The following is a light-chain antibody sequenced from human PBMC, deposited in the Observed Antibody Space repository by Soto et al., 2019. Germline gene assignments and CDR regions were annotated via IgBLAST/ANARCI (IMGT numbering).Light chain of an antibody. CDR3: QTWDTGIRV. V-gene: IGLV4-69*01. Sequence: QLVLTQSPSASASLGASVKLTCTLSSGHSNYVIAWHQQQPEKGPRYLMKLNSDGSHSKGDGIPDRFSGSSSGAERYLTISSLQSEDEADYYCQTWDTGIRVFGGGTQLTVL. J-gene: IGLJ2*01. CDR2: LNSDGSH. CDR1: SGHSNYV.